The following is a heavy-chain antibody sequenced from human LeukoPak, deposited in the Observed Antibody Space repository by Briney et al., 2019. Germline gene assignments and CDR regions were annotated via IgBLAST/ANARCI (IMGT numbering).Heavy chain of an antibody. D-gene: IGHD3-3*01. J-gene: IGHJ3*02. V-gene: IGHV4-59*01. Sequence: SETLSLTCTVSGGSISSYYWSWIRQPPGKGLEWIGYIYYSGSTNYNPSLKSRVTISVDTSKNQFSLKLSSVTAVDTAVYYCARDRTISDRAFDIWGQGTMVTVSS. CDR2: IYYSGST. CDR3: ARDRTISDRAFDI. CDR1: GGSISSYY.